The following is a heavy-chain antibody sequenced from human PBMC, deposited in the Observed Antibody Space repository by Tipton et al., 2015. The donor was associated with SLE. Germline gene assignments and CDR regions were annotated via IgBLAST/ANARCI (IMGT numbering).Heavy chain of an antibody. CDR1: GFTFNTFP. V-gene: IGHV3-23*01. Sequence: SLRLSCAASGFTFNTFPMTWVRQAPGKGLEWVSAISGSGGSTYYADSVKGRFTIPRDNSKNTLYLQMNSLRAEDTAIYYCAKGSQWLPLWGQGTLVTVSS. D-gene: IGHD6-19*01. J-gene: IGHJ4*02. CDR2: ISGSGGST. CDR3: AKGSQWLPL.